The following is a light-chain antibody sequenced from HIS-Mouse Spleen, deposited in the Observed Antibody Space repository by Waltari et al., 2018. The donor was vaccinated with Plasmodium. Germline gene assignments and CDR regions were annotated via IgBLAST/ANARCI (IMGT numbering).Light chain of an antibody. Sequence: QSVLTQPPSVSGAPGQRVTISCTGSSSNIGAGYDVHWYQQLPGTAPKLLIYRDSTRPSGVPDRFSGSKSGTSASLAITGLQAEDEADYYGQSYDSSLSGSYVFGTGTKVTVL. J-gene: IGLJ1*01. CDR2: RDS. CDR1: SSNIGAGYD. CDR3: QSYDSSLSGSYV. V-gene: IGLV1-40*01.